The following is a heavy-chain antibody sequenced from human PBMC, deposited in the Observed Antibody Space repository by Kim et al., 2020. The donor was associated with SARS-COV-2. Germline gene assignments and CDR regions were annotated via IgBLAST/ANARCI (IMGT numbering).Heavy chain of an antibody. D-gene: IGHD6-13*01. CDR3: ARDGSSSWPYYYFDY. J-gene: IGHJ4*02. CDR1: GFTFSSYG. CDR2: IWYDGSNK. V-gene: IGHV3-33*01. Sequence: GGSLRLSCAASGFTFSSYGMHWVRQAPGKGLEWVAVIWYDGSNKYYADSVKGRITISRDNSKNTLYLQMNSLRAEDTAVYYCARDGSSSWPYYYFDYWGQGTLVTVSS.